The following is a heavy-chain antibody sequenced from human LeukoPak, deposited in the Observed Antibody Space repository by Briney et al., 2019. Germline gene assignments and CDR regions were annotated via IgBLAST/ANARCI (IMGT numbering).Heavy chain of an antibody. Sequence: ASVKVSCKASGYTFTSYDINWVRQATGQGLEWMGWMNPNSGNTGYAQKFQGRVTMTRNTSISTAYMELSSLRSEDTAVYYCARGPIRIWFGELSPGNYYYYGIDVWGQGTTVTVSS. D-gene: IGHD3-10*01. CDR1: GYTFTSYD. J-gene: IGHJ6*02. CDR3: ARGPIRIWFGELSPGNYYYYGIDV. CDR2: MNPNSGNT. V-gene: IGHV1-8*01.